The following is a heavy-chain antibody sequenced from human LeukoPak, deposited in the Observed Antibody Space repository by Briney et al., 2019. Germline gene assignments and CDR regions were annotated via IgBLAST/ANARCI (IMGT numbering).Heavy chain of an antibody. V-gene: IGHV3-53*01. CDR2: IYSGGST. J-gene: IGHJ4*02. CDR3: ARVPATVACFDY. CDR1: GFTVSSHY. D-gene: IGHD4-23*01. Sequence: GGSLRLSRSASGFTVSSHYMSWVRQAPGKGLEWVSVIYSGGSTYYEDSVKGRFTISRDNSKSTLYLQMNSLRAEDTAVYYCARVPATVACFDYWGQGTLVTVSS.